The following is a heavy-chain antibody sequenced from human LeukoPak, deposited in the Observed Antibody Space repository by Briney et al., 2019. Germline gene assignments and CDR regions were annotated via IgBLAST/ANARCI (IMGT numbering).Heavy chain of an antibody. CDR2: ISANNGNT. V-gene: IGHV1-18*04. D-gene: IGHD4-17*01. CDR3: ARGKRSYYGDTTEGFDY. CDR1: GYTFTAYY. Sequence: GASVKVSCKASGYTFTAYYMHWVRQAPGQGLEWMGWISANNGNTNYAQKLQGRVTMTTDTSTSTAYMELRSLRSDDTAVYYCARGKRSYYGDTTEGFDYWGQGTLVTVSS. J-gene: IGHJ4*02.